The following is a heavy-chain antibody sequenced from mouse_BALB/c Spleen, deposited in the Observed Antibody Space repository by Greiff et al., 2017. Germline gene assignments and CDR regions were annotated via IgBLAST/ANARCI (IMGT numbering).Heavy chain of an antibody. V-gene: IGHV1-14*01. CDR2: INPYNGDT. Sequence: VQLQQSGPELVMPGASVKMSCKSSGYTFTSYVMHWVKQKPGQGLEWIGYINPYNGDTKYNEKFKGQATLTSDKSSSTAYMELSSLTSEDSAVYYWARSHYGSPLDYWGQGTTLTVSS. CDR3: ARSHYGSPLDY. D-gene: IGHD1-1*01. CDR1: GYTFTSYV. J-gene: IGHJ2*01.